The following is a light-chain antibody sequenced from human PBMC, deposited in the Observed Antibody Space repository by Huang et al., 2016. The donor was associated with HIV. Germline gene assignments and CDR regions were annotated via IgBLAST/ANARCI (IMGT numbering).Light chain of an antibody. Sequence: VIWITQSPSIISASTGDKVTISCRSSQGIGSNLAWYRQKPGTAPELLIHTISTLQTGVPSRFNGTGSGTEFTLTISCLKSEDFATYYCQQYFDFPRTFGQGTNIEMK. CDR1: QGIGSN. V-gene: IGKV1D-8*01. J-gene: IGKJ2*01. CDR2: TIS. CDR3: QQYFDFPRT.